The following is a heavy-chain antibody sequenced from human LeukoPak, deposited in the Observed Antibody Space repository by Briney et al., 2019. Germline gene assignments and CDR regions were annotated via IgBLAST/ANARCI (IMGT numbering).Heavy chain of an antibody. CDR3: ARGEGASMSRRYFDY. D-gene: IGHD2-2*01. CDR2: INSVGST. CDR1: GFTASSTY. J-gene: IGHJ4*02. Sequence: GGSLRLSCAASGFTASSTYINWVRQAPGKGLEWVSLINSVGSTYYADSVKGRLTISRDDSRNTVYLQMNSLRAEDTAVYYCARGEGASMSRRYFDYWGQGALVTVSS. V-gene: IGHV3-66*01.